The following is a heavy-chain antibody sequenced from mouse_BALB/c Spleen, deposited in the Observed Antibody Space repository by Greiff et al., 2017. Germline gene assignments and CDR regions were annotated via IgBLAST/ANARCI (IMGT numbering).Heavy chain of an antibody. CDR1: GFSLSRYS. CDR2: IWGGGST. CDR3: ARNLNWERAMDY. Sequence: VQGVESGPGLVAPSQSLSITCTVSGFSLSRYSVHWVRQPPGKGLEWLGMIWGGGSTDYNSALKSRLSISKDNSKSQVFLKMNSLQTDDTAMYYCARNLNWERAMDYWGQGTSVTVSS. J-gene: IGHJ4*01. V-gene: IGHV2-6-4*01. D-gene: IGHD4-1*02.